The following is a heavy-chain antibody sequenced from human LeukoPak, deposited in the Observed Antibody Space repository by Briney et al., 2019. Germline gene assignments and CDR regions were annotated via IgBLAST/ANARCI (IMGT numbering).Heavy chain of an antibody. V-gene: IGHV4-59*01. CDR3: ARDRRYYDTSGTVYYDAMDV. CDR1: GGSISSYY. CDR2: IYYSGST. Sequence: SETLSLTCTVSGGSISSYYWSWIRQPPGKGLEWIGYIYYSGSTNYKPSLKSRVTISVDTSKNQFSLKLSSVTAADTAVYYYARDRRYYDTSGTVYYDAMDVWGQGTTVTVSS. J-gene: IGHJ6*02. D-gene: IGHD3-22*01.